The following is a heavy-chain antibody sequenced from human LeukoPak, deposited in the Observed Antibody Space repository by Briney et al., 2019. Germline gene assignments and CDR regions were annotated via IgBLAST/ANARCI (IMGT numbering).Heavy chain of an antibody. Sequence: PGGSLRLSCAASGFTFSSYSMNWVRQAPGKGLEWVSYISSSSSTIYYAGSVKGRFTISRDNAKNSLYLQMNSLRAEDTAVYYCARDLEYYDSSGYYYVGSYWGQGTLVTVSS. CDR3: ARDLEYYDSSGYYYVGSY. D-gene: IGHD3-22*01. CDR1: GFTFSSYS. J-gene: IGHJ4*02. CDR2: ISSSSSTI. V-gene: IGHV3-48*01.